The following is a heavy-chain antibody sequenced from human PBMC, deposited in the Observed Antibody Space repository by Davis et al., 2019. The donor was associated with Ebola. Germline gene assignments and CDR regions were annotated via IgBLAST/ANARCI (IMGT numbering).Heavy chain of an antibody. D-gene: IGHD1-26*01. J-gene: IGHJ4*02. Sequence: GESLKISCKGSGYTSSNYWIGWVRQMPGKGLEWVGIIFLDDSDIRYSPSFQGHVTISADKSSSTAYLQWSSLKASDTAMYYCARQGAPYSAPANWGQGTLVTVSS. V-gene: IGHV5-51*01. CDR1: GYTSSNYW. CDR3: ARQGAPYSAPAN. CDR2: IFLDDSDI.